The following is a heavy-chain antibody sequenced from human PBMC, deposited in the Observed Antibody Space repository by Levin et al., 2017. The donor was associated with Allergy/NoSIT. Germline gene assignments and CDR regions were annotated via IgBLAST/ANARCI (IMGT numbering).Heavy chain of an antibody. CDR2: TSFDGTDK. D-gene: IGHD1-26*01. CDR1: GFTFSHHG. Sequence: GGSLRLSCAASGFTFSHHGMHWVRQAPGKGLEWVAVTSFDGTDKYYGDSVQGRFTISRDNSKNTLYLQINSLRPEDTAVYYCAKDASVRGTYYFEHWGQGTLVTVSS. J-gene: IGHJ4*02. CDR3: AKDASVRGTYYFEH. V-gene: IGHV3-30*18.